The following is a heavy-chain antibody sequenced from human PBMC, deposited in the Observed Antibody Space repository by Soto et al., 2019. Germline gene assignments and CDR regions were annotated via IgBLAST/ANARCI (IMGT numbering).Heavy chain of an antibody. CDR2: ISSNGGST. CDR1: GFPFSSYA. J-gene: IGHJ3*02. V-gene: IGHV3-64*01. Sequence: PGGSLILSCAASGFPFSSYAMHWVRPAPGKGLEYVSAISSNGGSTYYANSVKGRFTISRDNSKNTLYLQMGSLRAEDMAVYYCARDLIGGGIRITMVRGNAFDIWGQGTMVTVSS. D-gene: IGHD3-10*01. CDR3: ARDLIGGGIRITMVRGNAFDI.